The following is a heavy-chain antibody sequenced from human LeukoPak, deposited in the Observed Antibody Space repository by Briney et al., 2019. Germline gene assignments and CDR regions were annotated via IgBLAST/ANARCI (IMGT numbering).Heavy chain of an antibody. CDR2: IIPIFGTA. J-gene: IGHJ4*02. CDR3: ARAFSAPRGIDGYNSELFDY. V-gene: IGHV1-69*13. Sequence: SVKVSCKASGYTFTSYGISWVRQAPGQGLEWMGGIIPIFGTANYAQKFQGRVTITADESTSTAYMELSSLRSEDTAVYYCARAFSAPRGIDGYNSELFDYWGQGTLVTVSS. CDR1: GYTFTSYG. D-gene: IGHD5-24*01.